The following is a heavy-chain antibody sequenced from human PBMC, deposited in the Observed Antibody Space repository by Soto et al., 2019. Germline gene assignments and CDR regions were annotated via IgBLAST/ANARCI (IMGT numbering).Heavy chain of an antibody. CDR2: IYPGDSDT. CDR3: VLSYCIVGGCPSSPPPFSSGMAA. D-gene: IGHD2-15*01. CDR1: GYSFTSYW. J-gene: IGHJ6*02. Sequence: SGESLKISCKVSGYSFTSYWIGWVRQMPGKGLEWMGIIYPGDSDTRYSPSFQGQVTISADKSISTAYLQWSSLKASDTAMYYCVLSYCIVGGCPSSPPPFSSGMAAWGQGPTGTVS. V-gene: IGHV5-51*01.